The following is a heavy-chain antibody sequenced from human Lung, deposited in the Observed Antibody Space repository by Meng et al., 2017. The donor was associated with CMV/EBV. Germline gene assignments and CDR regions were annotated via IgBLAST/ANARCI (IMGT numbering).Heavy chain of an antibody. Sequence: GESLKTPCDGSGFTFTTFSMHWVRQASGKGLEWVAVISNDGRNKYYADSVKGRFTISRDNFRRTLYLQLSSLRTEDKAVYYCATYSRAPAAMRAYFDYWGLGTLVTVSS. CDR3: ATYSRAPAAMRAYFDY. CDR2: ISNDGRNK. D-gene: IGHD2-2*01. J-gene: IGHJ4*03. V-gene: IGHV3-30*04. CDR1: GFTFTTFS.